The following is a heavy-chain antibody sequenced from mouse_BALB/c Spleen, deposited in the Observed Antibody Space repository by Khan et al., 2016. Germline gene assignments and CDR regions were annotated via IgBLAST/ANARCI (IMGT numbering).Heavy chain of an antibody. V-gene: IGHV1S127*01. Sequence: QVQLKQSGPQLVRPGASVKISCKASGYSFTSYWMHWVKQRPGQGLEWIGMIDPSDSETRLNQKFKDKATLTVDKSSSTAYTQLSSPTSEDCEVYYGTIYGYDDDGGQGTTLTVSS. CDR1: GYSFTSYW. J-gene: IGHJ2*01. CDR3: TIYGYDDD. D-gene: IGHD2-2*01. CDR2: IDPSDSET.